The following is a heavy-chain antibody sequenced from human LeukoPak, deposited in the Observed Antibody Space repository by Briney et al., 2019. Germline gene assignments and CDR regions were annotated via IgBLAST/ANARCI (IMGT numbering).Heavy chain of an antibody. J-gene: IGHJ4*02. Sequence: SVKVSCKASGCTFSSYAISWVRQAPGQGLEWMGGIIPIFGTANYAQKFQGRVTITTDESTSTAYMELSSLRSEDTAVYYCASSILGAYYFDYWGQGTLVTVSS. CDR3: ASSILGAYYFDY. CDR2: IIPIFGTA. V-gene: IGHV1-69*05. CDR1: GCTFSSYA.